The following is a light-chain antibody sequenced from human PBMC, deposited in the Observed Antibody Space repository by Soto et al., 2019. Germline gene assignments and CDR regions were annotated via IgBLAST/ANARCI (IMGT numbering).Light chain of an antibody. CDR2: GAS. V-gene: IGKV1-6*01. Sequence: AIPMTQSPSSLSASVGDRVTITCRASQAIRNDLGWYQQKPGTAPKLLIYGASTLQSGVPSRFSGSGSGTDFTLTISSLQPEDFATYYCLQDYTYPITFGQGTRLEIK. J-gene: IGKJ5*01. CDR3: LQDYTYPIT. CDR1: QAIRND.